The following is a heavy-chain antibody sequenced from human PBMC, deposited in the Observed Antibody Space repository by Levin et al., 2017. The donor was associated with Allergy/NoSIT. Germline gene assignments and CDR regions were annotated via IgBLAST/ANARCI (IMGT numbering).Heavy chain of an antibody. CDR1: GFTFSTYT. CDR2: ISSRSSSRI. D-gene: IGHD3-9*01. CDR3: AREAYYDILTGLPPYYFDY. J-gene: IGHJ4*02. Sequence: GESLKISCAASGFTFSTYTMNWVRQAPGKGLEWVSSISSRSSSRIYYADSVKGRFTISRDNAKNSLYLQMNSLRDEDTAVYYCAREAYYDILTGLPPYYFDYWGQGTLVTVSS. V-gene: IGHV3-48*02.